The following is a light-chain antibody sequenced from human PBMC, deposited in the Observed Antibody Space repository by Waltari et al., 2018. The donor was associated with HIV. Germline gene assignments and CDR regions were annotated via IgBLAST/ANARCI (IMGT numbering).Light chain of an antibody. V-gene: IGLV2-8*01. CDR3: SSYAGNFVV. J-gene: IGLJ2*01. Sequence: QSALTQPPSASVSLGQSVTISCTGTSSDVGGYDYVSWYQQQPGKAPKLGIYEVTKRPSGVPDRFSGSKSGNTASLNISVLQAEDEADYYCSSYAGNFVVFGGGTNLTVL. CDR1: SSDVGGYDY. CDR2: EVT.